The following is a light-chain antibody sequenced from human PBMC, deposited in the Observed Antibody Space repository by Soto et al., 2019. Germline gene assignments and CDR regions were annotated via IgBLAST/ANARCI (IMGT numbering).Light chain of an antibody. J-gene: IGKJ5*01. Sequence: DIQMTQSPSSLPASVGDRVTITCQASQDISNYLNWYQQKPGKAPKLLIYDASNLETGVPSRFSGSGSGTEFTLTISSLQPDDFATYYCQQYNSYSITFGQGTRLEIK. V-gene: IGKV1-33*01. CDR1: QDISNY. CDR3: QQYNSYSIT. CDR2: DAS.